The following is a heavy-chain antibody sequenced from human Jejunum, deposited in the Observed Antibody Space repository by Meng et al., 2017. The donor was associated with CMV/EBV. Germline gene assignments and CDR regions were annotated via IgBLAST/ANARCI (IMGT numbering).Heavy chain of an antibody. J-gene: IGHJ4*02. Sequence: TVSADSISTSNYYWGWIRQPPGKGLKWIGIIYYTGSTHYNPSLESRVSISVDTSKNQFFLKLSSVTAADTAVYFCARDSSRLYNSWGQGTRVTVSS. CDR3: ARDSSRLYNS. CDR2: IYYTGST. CDR1: ADSISTSNYY. D-gene: IGHD1-20*01. V-gene: IGHV4-39*07.